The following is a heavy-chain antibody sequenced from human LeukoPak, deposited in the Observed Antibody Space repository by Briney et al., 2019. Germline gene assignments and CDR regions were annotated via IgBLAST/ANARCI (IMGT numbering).Heavy chain of an antibody. Sequence: GGSLRLSCAASGFTFSNYAMLWVRQAPGKGLEYVSVISSNGGSSYYVDSVKGRFTISRDNSKNTLCLQMDSLRAEDMGVYYCVRSSYGMDVWGQGTTVTVSS. V-gene: IGHV3-64*02. CDR1: GFTFSNYA. CDR2: ISSNGGSS. CDR3: VRSSYGMDV. J-gene: IGHJ6*02. D-gene: IGHD3-10*01.